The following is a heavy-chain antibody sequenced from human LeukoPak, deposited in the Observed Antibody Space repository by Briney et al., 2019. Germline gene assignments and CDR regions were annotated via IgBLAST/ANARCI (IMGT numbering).Heavy chain of an antibody. V-gene: IGHV3-23*01. Sequence: GGSLRLSCAASGFTFSSYAMSWVRQAPGKGPEWVSAISGSGDSTYYADSVKGRFTISRDNSKNTLYLQMNSLRAEDTAVYYCAKDLDKGPGFDDYFDYWGQGTLVTVSS. CDR3: AKDLDKGPGFDDYFDY. CDR1: GFTFSSYA. J-gene: IGHJ4*02. CDR2: ISGSGDST. D-gene: IGHD2-2*03.